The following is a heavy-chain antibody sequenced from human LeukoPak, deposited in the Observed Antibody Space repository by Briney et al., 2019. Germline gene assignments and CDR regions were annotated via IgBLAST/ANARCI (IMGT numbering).Heavy chain of an antibody. J-gene: IGHJ4*02. CDR3: AKQYSYLYYFDY. Sequence: PGRSLRLSCAASGFTFSSYGMHWVRQAPGKGLEWVAVISYDGSNKYYADSVKGRFTISRGNSKNTLYLQMNSLRAEDTAVYYCAKQYSYLYYFDYWGQGTLVTVSS. D-gene: IGHD5-18*01. CDR1: GFTFSSYG. V-gene: IGHV3-30*18. CDR2: ISYDGSNK.